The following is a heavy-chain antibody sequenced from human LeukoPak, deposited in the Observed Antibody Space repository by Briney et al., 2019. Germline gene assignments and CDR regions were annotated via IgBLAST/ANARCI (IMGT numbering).Heavy chain of an antibody. D-gene: IGHD2-2*02. V-gene: IGHV3-7*01. CDR2: IKQDGSEK. Sequence: GGSLRLSCAASGFTFSSYWMSWVRQAPGKGLEWVANIKQDGSEKYYVDSVKGRFTISRDNAKNSLYLQMNSLRAEDTAVYYCARESCSSTSCCTSEYFQHWGQGTPVTVSS. CDR1: GFTFSSYW. J-gene: IGHJ1*01. CDR3: ARESCSSTSCCTSEYFQH.